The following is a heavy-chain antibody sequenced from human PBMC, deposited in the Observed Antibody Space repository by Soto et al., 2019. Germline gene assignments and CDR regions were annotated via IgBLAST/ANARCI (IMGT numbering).Heavy chain of an antibody. CDR1: GGSISSGGYY. Sequence: SETLSLTCTVSGGSISSGGYYWSWIRQPPGKGLEWIGHMHYSGNTRYNPSLKSRATVSLDTSKNQFSLKLSSVTAADTAVYYCATSTGWPGFDFWGQGTLVTVSS. J-gene: IGHJ4*02. D-gene: IGHD2-8*02. CDR3: ATSTGWPGFDF. V-gene: IGHV4-61*08. CDR2: MHYSGNT.